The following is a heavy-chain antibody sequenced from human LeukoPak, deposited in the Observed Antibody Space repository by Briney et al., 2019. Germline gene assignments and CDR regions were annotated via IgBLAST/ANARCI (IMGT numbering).Heavy chain of an antibody. V-gene: IGHV3-48*03. CDR1: GFTFRNYE. CDR3: ARTRSSSSDFDY. CDR2: ISTSGRTT. Sequence: GGSLRLSCGVSGFTFRNYEMNRVRQVPRKGLEWVAYISTSGRTTYYADSVKGRFTISRDNAENSLYLQMNSLRAEDTAVYYCARTRSSSSDFDYWGQGTLVSVSS. D-gene: IGHD6-6*01. J-gene: IGHJ4*02.